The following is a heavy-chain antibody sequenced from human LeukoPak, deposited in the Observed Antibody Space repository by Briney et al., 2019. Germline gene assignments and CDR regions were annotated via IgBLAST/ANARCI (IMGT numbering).Heavy chain of an antibody. CDR1: GFTFSTYG. Sequence: PGGSLRLSCAASGFTFSTYGMNWVRQAPGKGLEWVSSISSLNSYIYYSDSVKGRFTISRDNAKNSLYLQMNSLRAEDTAVYYCARDSSGYQWGQGTLVTVSS. J-gene: IGHJ4*02. V-gene: IGHV3-21*01. CDR3: ARDSSGYQ. D-gene: IGHD3-22*01. CDR2: ISSLNSYI.